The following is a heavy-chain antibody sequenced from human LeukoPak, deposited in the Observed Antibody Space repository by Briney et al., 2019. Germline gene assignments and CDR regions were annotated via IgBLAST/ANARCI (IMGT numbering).Heavy chain of an antibody. J-gene: IGHJ4*02. Sequence: KTSETLSLTCTVSGGSISSYYWSWIRQPAGKGLEWIGRIYTSGSTNYNPSLKSRVTMSVDTSKNQFSLKLSSVTAADTAVYYCARDRGSSGWYLPYYFDYWGRGTLVTVSS. D-gene: IGHD6-19*01. CDR1: GGSISSYY. V-gene: IGHV4-4*07. CDR3: ARDRGSSGWYLPYYFDY. CDR2: IYTSGST.